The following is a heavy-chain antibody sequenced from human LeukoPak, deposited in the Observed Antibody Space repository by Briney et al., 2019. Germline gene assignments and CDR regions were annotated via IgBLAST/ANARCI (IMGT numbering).Heavy chain of an antibody. J-gene: IGHJ6*03. CDR3: ARDRCSSTSCYTGYYYYMDV. V-gene: IGHV1-2*02. Sequence: ASVKVSCKASGYTFTGYYMHYVRQAPGQGLEWMGWINPNSGGTHYAQKFQGRVTMTRDTSVNTVYMELSRLTSDDTAVYYCARDRCSSTSCYTGYYYYMDVWGKGTTVTVSS. CDR2: INPNSGGT. CDR1: GYTFTGYY. D-gene: IGHD2-2*02.